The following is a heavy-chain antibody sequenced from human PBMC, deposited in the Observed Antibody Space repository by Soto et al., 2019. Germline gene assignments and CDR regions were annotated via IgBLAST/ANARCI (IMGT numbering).Heavy chain of an antibody. CDR2: INVGNGNT. D-gene: IGHD2-15*01. V-gene: IGHV1-3*01. CDR1: GYTFTDYA. J-gene: IGHJ4*02. CDR3: AREGAHYTPLDH. Sequence: ASVKVSCKASGYTFTDYAIHWVRQAPGQGLEWMGWINVGNGNTGYSRKFQGRVTNARDMSASTAYIEVTSLTSEGTAIYYCAREGAHYTPLDHWGQGTLVTVSS.